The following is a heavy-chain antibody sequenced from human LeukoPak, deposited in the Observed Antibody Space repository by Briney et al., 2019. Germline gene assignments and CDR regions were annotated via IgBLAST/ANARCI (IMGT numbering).Heavy chain of an antibody. J-gene: IGHJ6*03. CDR1: GGSISSGGYY. Sequence: PSQTLSLTCTVSGGSISSGGYYWSWIRQQPGKGLEWIGYIYYSGSTYYNPSLKSRVTISVDTSKNQFSLKLSSVTAADTAVYYCARGRGVARFYYYMDVWGKGTTVTVSS. CDR3: ARGRGVARFYYYMDV. D-gene: IGHD3-10*01. V-gene: IGHV4-31*03. CDR2: IYYSGST.